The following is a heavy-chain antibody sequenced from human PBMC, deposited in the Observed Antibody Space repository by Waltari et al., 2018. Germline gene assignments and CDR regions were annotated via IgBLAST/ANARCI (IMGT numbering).Heavy chain of an antibody. Sequence: QVQLQESGPGLVKPSQTLSLTCTVSGGSISRGSYYWSWIRQPAGKGLEWIGRIYTSGSTNYNPSLKSRVTISVDTSKNQFSLKLSSVTAADTAVYYCARDILTDWFDPWGQGTLVTVSS. CDR1: GGSISRGSYY. CDR2: IYTSGST. CDR3: ARDILTDWFDP. J-gene: IGHJ5*02. D-gene: IGHD3-9*01. V-gene: IGHV4-61*02.